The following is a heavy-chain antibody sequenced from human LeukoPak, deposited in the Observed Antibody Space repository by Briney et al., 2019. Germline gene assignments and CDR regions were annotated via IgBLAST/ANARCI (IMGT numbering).Heavy chain of an antibody. CDR1: GGSISSYY. Sequence: SETLSLTCTVSGGSISSYYWSWIRQPPGKGLEWIGYIYYSGSTNYNPSLKSRVTISVDTSKNQFSLKLSSVTAADTAVYYCARVTVDAGSYYPIDYWGQGTLVTVSS. CDR2: IYYSGST. D-gene: IGHD1-26*01. CDR3: ARVTVDAGSYYPIDY. V-gene: IGHV4-59*01. J-gene: IGHJ4*02.